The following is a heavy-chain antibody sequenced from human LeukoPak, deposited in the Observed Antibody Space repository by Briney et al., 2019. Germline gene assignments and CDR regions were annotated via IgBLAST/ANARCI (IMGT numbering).Heavy chain of an antibody. CDR2: IYYSGST. D-gene: IGHD3-22*01. J-gene: IGHJ4*02. Sequence: PSETLSLTCTVSGGSISSSSYYWGWIRQPPGKGLEWIGSIYYSGSTNYNPSLKSRVTISVDTSKNQFSLKLSSVTAADTAVYYCATAQYYYDSSGRGASFDYWGQGTLVTVSS. CDR1: GGSISSSSYY. CDR3: ATAQYYYDSSGRGASFDY. V-gene: IGHV4-39*07.